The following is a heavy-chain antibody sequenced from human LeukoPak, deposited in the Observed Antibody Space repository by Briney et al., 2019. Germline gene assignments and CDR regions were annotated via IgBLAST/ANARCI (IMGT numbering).Heavy chain of an antibody. V-gene: IGHV4-30-4*01. Sequence: SETLSLTCTVSGGSISSGNYYWRWIRQPPGKGLEWIGYIYFNGNTYYNPSLTSRVTMSVDTSTNQFPLKLSSVTAADTAVYYCARILLDYFDSNGYPDYWGQGTLVTVSS. J-gene: IGHJ4*02. CDR2: IYFNGNT. D-gene: IGHD3-22*01. CDR1: GGSISSGNYY. CDR3: ARILLDYFDSNGYPDY.